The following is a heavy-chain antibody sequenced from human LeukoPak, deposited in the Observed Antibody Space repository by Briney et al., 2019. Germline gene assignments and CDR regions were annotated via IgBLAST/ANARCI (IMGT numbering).Heavy chain of an antibody. CDR1: GFIVSGNY. CDR3: ARGRRDYGDYPY. Sequence: GGCLRLSCAASGFIVSGNYLSWVRQAPGKGLEWVSVIYSGGDTYSADSVKGRFTTSRDNSKNTVYLQMNSLRVEDTAVYYCARGRRDYGDYPYWGQGTLVTVS. D-gene: IGHD4-17*01. V-gene: IGHV3-53*01. J-gene: IGHJ4*02. CDR2: IYSGGDT.